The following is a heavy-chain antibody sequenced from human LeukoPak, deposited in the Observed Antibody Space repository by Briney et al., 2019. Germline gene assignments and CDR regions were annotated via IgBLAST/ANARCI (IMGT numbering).Heavy chain of an antibody. V-gene: IGHV4-61*08. CDR1: GTSVSSGGYY. CDR3: ARGTTFNPSHD. J-gene: IGHJ4*02. Sequence: SETLSLTCTVSGTSVSSGGYYWSWLRQPPGRGLEWIGYMYHGESTNYNPSLKSRVTISLDRSKNQFSLKLSSVTAADTAVYYCARGTTFNPSHDWGQGTLVTVSS. CDR2: MYHGEST. D-gene: IGHD1-14*01.